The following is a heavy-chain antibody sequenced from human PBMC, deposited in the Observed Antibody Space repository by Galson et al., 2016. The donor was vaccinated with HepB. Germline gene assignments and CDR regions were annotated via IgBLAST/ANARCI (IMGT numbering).Heavy chain of an antibody. Sequence: LSLTCTVSGASVSSPSWWGWIRQPPGKGLEWLASVSNTGTTDYNPSLRSRVTISANTSKNHFSLRLSSVTAADTAVYYCAKTLTPTNQYFFNSWGQGTLVTVSS. D-gene: IGHD2-15*01. J-gene: IGHJ4*02. CDR3: AKTLTPTNQYFFNS. V-gene: IGHV4-39*02. CDR1: GASVSSPSW. CDR2: VSNTGTT.